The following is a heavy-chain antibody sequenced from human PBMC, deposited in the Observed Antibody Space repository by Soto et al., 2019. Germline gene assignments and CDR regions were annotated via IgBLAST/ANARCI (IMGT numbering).Heavy chain of an antibody. CDR1: GFTFSSFV. J-gene: IGHJ4*02. CDR2: LSYDGIKE. CDR3: AKRLLRGTTLSVLDY. Sequence: PGGSLRLSCAASGFTFSSFVMHWVRQAPGKGLEWVALLSYDGIKEYYADSVKGRFSVSRDNSKNTLYLQMNSLRVEDTAVYFCAKRLLRGTTLSVLDYWGRGTLVTVSS. D-gene: IGHD4-17*01. V-gene: IGHV3-30*18.